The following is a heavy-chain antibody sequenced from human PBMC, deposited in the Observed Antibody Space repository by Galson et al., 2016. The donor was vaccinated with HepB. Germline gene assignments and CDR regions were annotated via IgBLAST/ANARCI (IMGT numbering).Heavy chain of an antibody. Sequence: SLRLSCAASEFSVSDYSMNWVRQAPGKGLEAVSSITRSSSLTYYAESVEGRFTLSRDNAKNALFLQMDSLRVDDTATYYCVRGREAVPGRGSRARSYWFFDLWGQGTLVTVSS. CDR3: VRGREAVPGRGSRARSYWFFDL. J-gene: IGHJ5*02. CDR1: EFSVSDYS. CDR2: ITRSSSLT. D-gene: IGHD6-19*01. V-gene: IGHV3-21*01.